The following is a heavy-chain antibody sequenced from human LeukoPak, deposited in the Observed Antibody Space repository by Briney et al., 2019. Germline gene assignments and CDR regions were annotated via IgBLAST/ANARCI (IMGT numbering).Heavy chain of an antibody. J-gene: IGHJ2*01. CDR1: GYTFTSYY. V-gene: IGHV1-46*01. CDR3: ARECGNPSEGHWYFDL. D-gene: IGHD4-23*01. Sequence: ASVKVSCKASGYTFTSYYMHWVRQAPGQGLEWMGIINPSGGSTSCAQKFQGRVTMTRDTSTSTVYMELSSLRSEDTAVYYCARECGNPSEGHWYFDLWGRGTLVTVSS. CDR2: INPSGGST.